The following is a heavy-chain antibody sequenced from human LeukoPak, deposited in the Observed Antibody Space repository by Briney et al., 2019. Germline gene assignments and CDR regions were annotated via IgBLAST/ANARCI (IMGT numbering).Heavy chain of an antibody. CDR2: IYHSGST. Sequence: KPSQTLSLTCTVSGGSISSGDYYWGWIRQPPGKGLEWIGSIYHSGSTYYNPSLKSRVTISVDTSKNQFSLKLSSVTAADTAVYYCARLTPDWLHYYYYYYYMDVWGKGTTVTVSS. J-gene: IGHJ6*03. CDR1: GGSISSGDYY. V-gene: IGHV4-39*07. CDR3: ARLTPDWLHYYYYYYYMDV. D-gene: IGHD3-9*01.